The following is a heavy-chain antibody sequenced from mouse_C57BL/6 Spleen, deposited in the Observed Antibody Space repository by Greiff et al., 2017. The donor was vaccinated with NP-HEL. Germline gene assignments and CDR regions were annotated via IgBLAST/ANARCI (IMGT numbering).Heavy chain of an antibody. CDR3: ARRDYSNYDYWYFDV. CDR1: GYTFTDYN. CDR2: INPNNGGT. D-gene: IGHD2-5*01. Sequence: VQLQQSGPELVKPGASVKIPCKASGYTFTDYNMDWVKQSHGKSLEWIGDINPNNGGTIYNQKFKGKATLTVDKSSSTAYMELRSLTSEDTAVYYCARRDYSNYDYWYFDVWGTGTTVTVSS. J-gene: IGHJ1*03. V-gene: IGHV1-18*01.